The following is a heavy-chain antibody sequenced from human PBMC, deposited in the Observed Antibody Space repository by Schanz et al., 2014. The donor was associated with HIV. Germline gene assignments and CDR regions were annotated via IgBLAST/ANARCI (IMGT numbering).Heavy chain of an antibody. J-gene: IGHJ6*02. V-gene: IGHV3-30*18. CDR2: ISYDGSNK. CDR1: GFTFSSYA. CDR3: AKSRGDSWPYGMDV. Sequence: VQLLESGGGLVQPGGSLRLSCAASGFTFSSYAMSWVRQAPGKGLEWVALISYDGSNKYYSDSVKGRFTISRDNSRNTLYLEMNSLRAEDTAVYYCAKSRGDSWPYGMDVWGQGTTVTVSS. D-gene: IGHD4-17*01.